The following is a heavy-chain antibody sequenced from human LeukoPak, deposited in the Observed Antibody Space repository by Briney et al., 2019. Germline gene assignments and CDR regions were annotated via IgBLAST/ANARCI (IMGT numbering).Heavy chain of an antibody. D-gene: IGHD6-13*01. J-gene: IGHJ4*02. CDR1: GGSISGYY. Sequence: SSETLSLTCTVSGGSISGYYWSWIRQLPGKGLEWIGYFYYTGSTNNNPSLKSRVTISVDTSKNQFSLKLTSVTAADTAVYYCARSQDSSSWSALDYWGQGTLVTVSS. CDR3: ARSQDSSSWSALDY. V-gene: IGHV4-59*01. CDR2: FYYTGST.